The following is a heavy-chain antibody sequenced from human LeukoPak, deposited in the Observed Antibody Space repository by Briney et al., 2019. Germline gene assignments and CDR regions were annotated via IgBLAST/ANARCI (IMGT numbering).Heavy chain of an antibody. J-gene: IGHJ3*02. CDR2: IYYSGST. CDR1: GGSISSYY. Sequence: SETLSLTCTVSGGSISSYYWSWIRQPPGKGLEWIGYIYYSGSTNYNPSRKSRVTISVDTSKNQFSLKLSSVTAADTAVYYCARFPGYYYDSSGYNDAFDIWGQGTMVTVSS. D-gene: IGHD3-22*01. CDR3: ARFPGYYYDSSGYNDAFDI. V-gene: IGHV4-59*01.